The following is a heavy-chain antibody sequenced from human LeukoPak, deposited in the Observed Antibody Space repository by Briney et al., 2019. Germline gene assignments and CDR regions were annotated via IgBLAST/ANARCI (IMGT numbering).Heavy chain of an antibody. CDR1: GGSISSYY. Sequence: PSETLSLTCTVSGGSISSYYWSWIRQPPGKGLEWIGYIYSSGSTNYNPSLKSRVTISVDTSKNQFSLKLSSVTAADTAVYYCARDTGYYDSSGFPTLSFDYWGQGTLVTVSS. D-gene: IGHD3-22*01. CDR2: IYSSGST. J-gene: IGHJ4*02. V-gene: IGHV4-59*12. CDR3: ARDTGYYDSSGFPTLSFDY.